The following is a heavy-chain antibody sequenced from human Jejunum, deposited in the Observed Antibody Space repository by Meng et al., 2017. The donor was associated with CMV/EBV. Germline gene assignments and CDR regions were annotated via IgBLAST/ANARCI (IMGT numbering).Heavy chain of an antibody. V-gene: IGHV4-4*07. CDR3: ARGESRGYYYFDY. D-gene: IGHD3-22*01. CDR2: FSPGGNI. Sequence: QHSGPVPVRPPETLSPPCPVSGDSISNYFWSWIRQPAGKKLEWIGRFSPGGNINYIPSLKGRLTMSVDTSNNQIFLNVTSVTAADTALYYCARGESRGYYYFDYWGQGILVTVSS. CDR1: GDSISNYF. J-gene: IGHJ4*02.